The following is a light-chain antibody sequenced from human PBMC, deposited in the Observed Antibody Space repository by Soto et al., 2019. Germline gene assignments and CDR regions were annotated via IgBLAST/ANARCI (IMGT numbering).Light chain of an antibody. Sequence: EVVMTPSPATLSVSPCERASLSFRASQKISSTVLAWYQQKPGQAPRLLIYGASSRTTGIPDRFSGSGSGTDFTLTISRLEPEDFAMYYCQQCGGSPTFGQGTKVDIK. CDR1: QKISSTV. V-gene: IGKV3-20*01. CDR2: GAS. CDR3: QQCGGSPT. J-gene: IGKJ1*01.